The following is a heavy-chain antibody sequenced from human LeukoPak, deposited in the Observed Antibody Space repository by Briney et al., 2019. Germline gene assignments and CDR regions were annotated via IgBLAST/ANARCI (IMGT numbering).Heavy chain of an antibody. Sequence: GGSLRLSCAAYGFTFSSYAMSWVRQAPGKGLEWVSAISGSGGSTYYADSVKGRFTISRDNSKNTLYLQMNSLRAEDTAVYYCAKGVAYYYYYMDVWGKGTTVTVSS. V-gene: IGHV3-23*01. CDR2: ISGSGGST. CDR1: GFTFSSYA. D-gene: IGHD2-21*01. J-gene: IGHJ6*03. CDR3: AKGVAYYYYYMDV.